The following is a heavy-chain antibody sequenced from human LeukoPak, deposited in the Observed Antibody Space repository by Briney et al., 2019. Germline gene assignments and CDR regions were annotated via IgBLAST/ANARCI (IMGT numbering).Heavy chain of an antibody. CDR1: GGSINSYY. J-gene: IGHJ3*02. V-gene: IGHV4-4*07. CDR2: IYTSGST. Sequence: PSETLSLTCTVSGGSINSYYWSWIRQPAGKGLEWIGRIYTSGSTNYNPSLKSRVTMSVDTSKNQFSLKLSSVTAADTAVYYCARVGTYYYGSGSAFDIWGQGTMVTVSS. CDR3: ARVGTYYYGSGSAFDI. D-gene: IGHD3-10*01.